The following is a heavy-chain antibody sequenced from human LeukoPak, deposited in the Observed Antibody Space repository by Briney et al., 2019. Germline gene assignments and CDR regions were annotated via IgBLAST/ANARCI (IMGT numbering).Heavy chain of an antibody. Sequence: GSLRLSCAASGFTFSSYAMSWVRQAPGKGLEWVSAISGSGGSTYYADSVKGRFTISRDNSKNTLYLQMNSLRAEDTAVYYCAKDGHDSSGYYSSNWFDPWGQGTLVTVSS. CDR1: GFTFSSYA. V-gene: IGHV3-23*01. J-gene: IGHJ5*02. CDR3: AKDGHDSSGYYSSNWFDP. CDR2: ISGSGGST. D-gene: IGHD3-22*01.